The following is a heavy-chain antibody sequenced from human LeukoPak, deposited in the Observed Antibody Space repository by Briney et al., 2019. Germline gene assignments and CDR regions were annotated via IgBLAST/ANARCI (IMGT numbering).Heavy chain of an antibody. CDR1: GGSISSYY. D-gene: IGHD5-18*01. V-gene: IGHV4-59*12. J-gene: IGHJ4*02. CDR3: ARDVDGYGYGRGAFGFDY. CDR2: IYYSGST. Sequence: SETLSLTCTVSGGSISSYYWSWIRQPPGKGLEWIGYIYYSGSTNYNPSLKSRVTISVDKSKNQFSLKLSSVTAADTAVYYCARDVDGYGYGRGAFGFDYWGQGTLVTVSS.